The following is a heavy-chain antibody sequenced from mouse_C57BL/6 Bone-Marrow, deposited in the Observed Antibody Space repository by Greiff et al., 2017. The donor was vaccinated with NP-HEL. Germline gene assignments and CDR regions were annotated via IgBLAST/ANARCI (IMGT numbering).Heavy chain of an antibody. CDR1: GYTFTSYW. CDR2: INPSSGYT. Sequence: QVHVKQSGAELAKPGASVKLSCKASGYTFTSYWMHWVNQRPGQGLEWIGYINPSSGYTKYNQKFKDKATLTADKSSSTAYTQLSSLTYEDSAVYYCARYRASTGTRAMDYWGQGTSVTVSS. D-gene: IGHD4-1*02. CDR3: ARYRASTGTRAMDY. V-gene: IGHV1-7*01. J-gene: IGHJ4*01.